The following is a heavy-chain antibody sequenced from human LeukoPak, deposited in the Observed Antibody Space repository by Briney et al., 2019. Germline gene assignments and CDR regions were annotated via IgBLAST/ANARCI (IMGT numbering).Heavy chain of an antibody. D-gene: IGHD3-22*01. CDR3: ARYYYDSSGYYYHFDY. CDR1: GGSISSGGYY. Sequence: PSETLSLTCTVSGGSISSGGYYWSWIRQHPGKGLEWIGYIYYSGSTYYNPSLKSRVTISVDTSKNQFSLKLSSVTAADTAVYYCARYYYDSSGYYYHFDYWGQGTLVTVSS. V-gene: IGHV4-31*03. CDR2: IYYSGST. J-gene: IGHJ4*02.